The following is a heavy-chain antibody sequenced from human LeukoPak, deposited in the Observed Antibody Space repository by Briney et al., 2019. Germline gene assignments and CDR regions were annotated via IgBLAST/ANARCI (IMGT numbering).Heavy chain of an antibody. Sequence: GASVKVSCKASGGTFNSYGFSWVRQAPGQGLVWMGGIIPIFGTIRYAQMFQGRVTITAAESTSTAYMELSSLRSEDTAVYYCARSNIAARPDYYYYMDVWGKGTTVTVSS. V-gene: IGHV1-69*13. CDR2: IIPIFGTI. D-gene: IGHD6-6*01. J-gene: IGHJ6*03. CDR3: ARSNIAARPDYYYYMDV. CDR1: GGTFNSYG.